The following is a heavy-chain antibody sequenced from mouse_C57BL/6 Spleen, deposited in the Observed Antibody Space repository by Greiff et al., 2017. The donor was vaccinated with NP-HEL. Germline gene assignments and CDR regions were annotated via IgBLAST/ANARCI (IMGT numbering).Heavy chain of an antibody. J-gene: IGHJ3*01. D-gene: IGHD1-1*01. V-gene: IGHV1-59*01. CDR3: ARDITTVSAY. CDR2: IDPSDSYT. CDR1: GYTFTSYW. Sequence: QVQLQQPGAELVRPGTSVKLSCKASGYTFTSYWMHWVKQRPGQGLEWIGVIDPSDSYTNYNQKFKGKATLTVDTSSSTAYMQLSSLTSEDSAVYYFARDITTVSAYWGQGTLVTVSA.